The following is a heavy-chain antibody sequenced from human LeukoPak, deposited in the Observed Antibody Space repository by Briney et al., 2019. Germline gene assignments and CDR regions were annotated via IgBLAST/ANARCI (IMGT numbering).Heavy chain of an antibody. CDR2: INHSGST. J-gene: IGHJ5*02. Sequence: SEALSLTCAVYGGSFSGYYWSWIRQPPGKGLEWIGEINHSGSTNYNPSLKSRVTISVDTSKNQFSLKLSSVTAADTAVYYCARIAAAGLFDPWGQGTLVTVSS. CDR3: ARIAAAGLFDP. CDR1: GGSFSGYY. V-gene: IGHV4-34*01. D-gene: IGHD6-13*01.